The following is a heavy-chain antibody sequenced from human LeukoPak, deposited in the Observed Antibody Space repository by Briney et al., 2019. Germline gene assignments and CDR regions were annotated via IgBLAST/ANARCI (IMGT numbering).Heavy chain of an antibody. D-gene: IGHD3-16*01. V-gene: IGHV3-23*01. J-gene: IGHJ2*01. CDR2: ISGNGGST. CDR1: GFTFSSHA. CDR3: AKRPLGVGWYFDL. Sequence: GGSLRLSCAASGFTFSSHAMSWGRKAPGKGLEWVSAISGNGGSTYYADSVRGRFTISRDNSMNTLYLQMNSLRAEDTAVYYCAKRPLGVGWYFDLWGRGTLVTVS.